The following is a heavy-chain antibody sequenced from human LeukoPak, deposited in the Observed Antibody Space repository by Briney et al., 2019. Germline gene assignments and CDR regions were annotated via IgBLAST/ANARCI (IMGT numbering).Heavy chain of an antibody. CDR2: IYYSGST. CDR1: GGSISSYY. CDR3: ARVGYYYDSSGPNWFDP. D-gene: IGHD3-22*01. J-gene: IGHJ5*02. Sequence: SETLSLTCTVSGGSISSYYWSWIRQPPGKGLEWIGYIYYSGSTNYNPSLKSRVTISVDTSKNQFSLKLSSVTAADTAVYYCARVGYYYDSSGPNWFDPWSQGTLVTVSS. V-gene: IGHV4-59*01.